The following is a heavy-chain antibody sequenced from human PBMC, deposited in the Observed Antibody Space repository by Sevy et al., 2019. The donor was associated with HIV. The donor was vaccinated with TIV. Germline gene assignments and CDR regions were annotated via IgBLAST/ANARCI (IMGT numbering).Heavy chain of an antibody. V-gene: IGHV3-30*04. CDR2: ISYDGSNK. CDR1: GFTFSSYA. CDR3: ARAPTYYDFWSGYDY. Sequence: GGSLRLSCAASGFTFSSYAMHWVRQAPGKGLEWVAVISYDGSNKYYADSVKGRFTISRDNSKNTLYLQMNSLRAEDTAVYYCARAPTYYDFWSGYDYWGQGPLVTVSS. J-gene: IGHJ4*02. D-gene: IGHD3-3*01.